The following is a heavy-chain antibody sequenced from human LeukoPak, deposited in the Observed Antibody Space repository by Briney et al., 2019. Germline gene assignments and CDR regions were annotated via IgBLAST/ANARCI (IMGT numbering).Heavy chain of an antibody. D-gene: IGHD6-13*01. CDR2: INTGTGSA. Sequence: ASVKVSCKTSGYTFTNFYLHWVRQAPGQGLEWLGWINTGTGSATSAQKFPGRFSMTRDTSSSSASIELNSLTSDDTAVYYCARGGAAPEGYWFFDLWGRGTLVTVSS. CDR1: GYTFTNFY. CDR3: ARGGAAPEGYWFFDL. V-gene: IGHV1-2*02. J-gene: IGHJ2*01.